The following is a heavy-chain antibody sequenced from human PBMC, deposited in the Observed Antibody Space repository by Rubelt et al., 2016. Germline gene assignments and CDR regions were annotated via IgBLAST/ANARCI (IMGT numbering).Heavy chain of an antibody. D-gene: IGHD1-26*01. V-gene: IGHV4-34*01. CDR1: GGSFSGYY. Sequence: QVQLQQWGAGLLKPSETLSLTCAVYGGSFSGYYWSWIRQPPGKGLEWIGEINHSGSTNYNPSLKGRVTISVDTSKNQFSLKLSSVTAADTAVYYCARDSPGSTSLPEYGMDVWGQGTTVTVSS. CDR3: ARDSPGSTSLPEYGMDV. J-gene: IGHJ6*02. CDR2: INHSGST.